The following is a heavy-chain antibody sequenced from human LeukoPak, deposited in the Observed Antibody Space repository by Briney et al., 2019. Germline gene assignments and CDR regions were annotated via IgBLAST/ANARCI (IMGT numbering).Heavy chain of an antibody. J-gene: IGHJ3*02. Sequence: SETLSLTCTVSGGSFSGYYWSWIRQPPGKGLEWIGYIYHSGSTNYNPSLKSRVTISVDTSKNQFSLKLSSVTAADTAVYYCARAHKLNAFDIWGQGTMVTVSS. D-gene: IGHD1-1*01. V-gene: IGHV4-34*01. CDR3: ARAHKLNAFDI. CDR2: IYHSGST. CDR1: GGSFSGYY.